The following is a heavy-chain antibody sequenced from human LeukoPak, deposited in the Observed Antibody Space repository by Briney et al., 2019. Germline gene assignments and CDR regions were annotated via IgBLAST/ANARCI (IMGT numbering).Heavy chain of an antibody. CDR1: GGSISSGSYY. Sequence: PSETLSLTCTVSGGSISSGSYYWSWIRQPAGKGLEWIGRIYTSGSTNYNPSLKSRVTISVDTSKNQFSLKLSSVTAADTAVYYCARDYSGSFDYWGQGTLVTVSS. V-gene: IGHV4-61*02. D-gene: IGHD1-26*01. CDR2: IYTSGST. J-gene: IGHJ4*02. CDR3: ARDYSGSFDY.